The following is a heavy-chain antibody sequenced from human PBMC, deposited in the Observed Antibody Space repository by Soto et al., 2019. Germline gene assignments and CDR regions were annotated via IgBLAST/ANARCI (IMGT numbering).Heavy chain of an antibody. D-gene: IGHD3-22*01. CDR1: GGTFSNYG. V-gene: IGHV1-69*12. CDR3: ARGGSDYEGSGYYQGHV. J-gene: IGHJ6*02. Sequence: QVQLVQSGAEVKKPGSSVKVSCKSSGGTFSNYGFSWVRQAPGQGLECMGVIVPIFGAEHPQKFQGRVTITADESXNXXFMELRGLRSEDTAVYYCARGGSDYEGSGYYQGHVWGQGTTGTVSS. CDR2: IVPIFGA.